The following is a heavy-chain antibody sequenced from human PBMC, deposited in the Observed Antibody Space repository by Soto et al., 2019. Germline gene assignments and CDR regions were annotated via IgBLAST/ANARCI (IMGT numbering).Heavy chain of an antibody. V-gene: IGHV1-69*12. D-gene: IGHD4-4*01. J-gene: IGHJ6*02. CDR3: ARDNDRLQLGGNYYYMLDV. Sequence: QVQLVQSGAEMKEPGSSVKVSCKTSVGTFSSSAISWLRQAPGHGLEWMGGIIPLFRTPDYAQKFQGRVTFAADESTSTAYMELRRLRSEDRAVYYCARDNDRLQLGGNYYYMLDVWGQGTTITVSS. CDR2: IIPLFRTP. CDR1: VGTFSSSA.